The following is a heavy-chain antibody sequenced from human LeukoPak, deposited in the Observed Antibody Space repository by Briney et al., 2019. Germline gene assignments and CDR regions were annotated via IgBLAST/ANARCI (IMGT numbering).Heavy chain of an antibody. J-gene: IGHJ4*02. V-gene: IGHV4-34*09. CDR1: GGSFSGYY. CDR2: IYYTGNT. CDR3: ARDNSGVLDY. Sequence: PSETLSLTCAVYGGSFSGYYWSWIRQCPGKGLEWIGYIYYTGNTYYNPSLKSRVAISVDTSKNQFSLKLSSVTAADTAVYYCARDNSGVLDYWGQGTLVTVSS. D-gene: IGHD3-10*01.